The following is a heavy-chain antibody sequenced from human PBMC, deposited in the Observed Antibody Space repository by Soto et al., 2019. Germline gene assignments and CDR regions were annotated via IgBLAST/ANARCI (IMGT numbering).Heavy chain of an antibody. D-gene: IGHD5-12*01. J-gene: IGHJ4*02. Sequence: QVQLVESGGGLVKPGGSLRLSCAASGFTFSDYYMSWIRQAPGKGLEWVSYISSSGSTIYYADSVKGRFTISRDNAKNSLYLQMNSLRAEDTAVYYCARACPQWLRLQRGQLRRTGYYFDYWGQGTLVTVSS. CDR1: GFTFSDYY. V-gene: IGHV3-11*01. CDR3: ARACPQWLRLQRGQLRRTGYYFDY. CDR2: ISSSGSTI.